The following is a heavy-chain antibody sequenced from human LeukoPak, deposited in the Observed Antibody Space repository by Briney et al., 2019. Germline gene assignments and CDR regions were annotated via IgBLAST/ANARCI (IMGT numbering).Heavy chain of an antibody. CDR3: ARGMHENWNQYYYYYGMDV. J-gene: IGHJ6*02. V-gene: IGHV1-8*01. CDR2: MNPNSGNT. CDR1: GYTFTSYD. Sequence: ASVKVSCKASGYTFTSYDINWVRQATGQGLEWMGWMNPNSGNTGYAQKFQGRVTMTRNTSISTAYMELSSLRSEDTAVYYCARGMHENWNQYYYYYGMDVWGQGTTVTVSS. D-gene: IGHD1-1*01.